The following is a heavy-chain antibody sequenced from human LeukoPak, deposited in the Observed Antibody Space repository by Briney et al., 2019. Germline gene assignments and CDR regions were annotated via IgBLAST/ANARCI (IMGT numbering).Heavy chain of an antibody. J-gene: IGHJ6*03. CDR1: GFTFDDYT. Sequence: GGSLRLSCAASGFTFDDYTMHRVRQAPGKGLEWVSLISWDGGSTYYADSVKGRFTISRDNSKNSLYLQMNSLRTEDTALYYCAKGMDTAMVPNYYYYMDVWGKGTTVTVSS. CDR2: ISWDGGST. CDR3: AKGMDTAMVPNYYYYMDV. V-gene: IGHV3-43*01. D-gene: IGHD5-18*01.